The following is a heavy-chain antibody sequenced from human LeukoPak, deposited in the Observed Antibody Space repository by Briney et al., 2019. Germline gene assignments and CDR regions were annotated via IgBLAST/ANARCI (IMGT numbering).Heavy chain of an antibody. CDR1: GGSISSSSYY. CDR2: IYYSGST. J-gene: IGHJ4*02. Sequence: PSETLSLTCTVSGGSISSSSYYWGWIRQPPGKGLEWIGSIYYSGSTYYNPSLKSRVTISVDTSKNQFSLKLSSVTAADTAVYYCARYGITARPTDYWGQGTLVTVSS. D-gene: IGHD6-6*01. CDR3: ARYGITARPTDY. V-gene: IGHV4-39*01.